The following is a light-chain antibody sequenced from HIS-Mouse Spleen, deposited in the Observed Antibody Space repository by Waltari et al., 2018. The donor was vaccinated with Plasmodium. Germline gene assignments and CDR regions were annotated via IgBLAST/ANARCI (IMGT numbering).Light chain of an antibody. CDR1: QSISSY. CDR3: LQNYNTWT. J-gene: IGKJ1*01. Sequence: DIQMTQSPSSLSASVGDRVTITCRASQSISSYLNWYQQKPGKAPKLLIYAASSLQIGVPSRFSGSGSGTDFTLTISSLQPEDCATYYCLQNYNTWTFGQWTKVEIK. CDR2: AAS. V-gene: IGKV1-39*01.